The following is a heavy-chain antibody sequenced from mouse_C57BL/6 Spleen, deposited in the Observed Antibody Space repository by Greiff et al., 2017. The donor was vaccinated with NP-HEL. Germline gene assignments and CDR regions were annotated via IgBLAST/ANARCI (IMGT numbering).Heavy chain of an antibody. CDR3: AGCSNWDDAWFAY. CDR1: GYTFTDYN. J-gene: IGHJ3*01. Sequence: EVQLQQSGPELVKPGASVKMSCKASGYTFTDYNMHWVKQSHGKSLEWIGYINPNNGGTSYNQKFKGKATLTVNKSSSTAYMELRSLTSEDSAVYYCAGCSNWDDAWFAYWGQGTLVTVSA. D-gene: IGHD4-1*01. V-gene: IGHV1-22*01. CDR2: INPNNGGT.